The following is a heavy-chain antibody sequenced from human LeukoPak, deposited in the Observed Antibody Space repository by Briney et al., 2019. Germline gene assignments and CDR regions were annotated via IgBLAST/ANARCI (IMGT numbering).Heavy chain of an antibody. D-gene: IGHD1-26*01. Sequence: SGPALVKPTQTLTLTRTFSAFSLSTSGMCVSWIRQPPGKALEWLALIDWDDDKHYSTSLRTRLTISKDTSKNQVVLTMTNMDPVDTATYYCARDSGNYDYYYFGMDVWGQGTTVTVSS. V-gene: IGHV2-70*01. CDR2: IDWDDDK. CDR3: ARDSGNYDYYYFGMDV. CDR1: AFSLSTSGMC. J-gene: IGHJ6*02.